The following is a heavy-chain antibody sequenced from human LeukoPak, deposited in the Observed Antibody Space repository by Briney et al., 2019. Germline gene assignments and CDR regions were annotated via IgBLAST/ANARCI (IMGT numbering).Heavy chain of an antibody. CDR2: INHSGST. CDR3: ARESTVTTMGY. CDR1: GGSFSGCY. D-gene: IGHD4-17*01. J-gene: IGHJ4*02. Sequence: PSETLSLTCAVYGGSFSGCYWSWIRQPPGKGLEWIGEINHSGSTNYNPSLKSRVTISVDTSKNQFSLKLSSVTAADTAVYYCARESTVTTMGYWGQGTLVTVSS. V-gene: IGHV4-34*01.